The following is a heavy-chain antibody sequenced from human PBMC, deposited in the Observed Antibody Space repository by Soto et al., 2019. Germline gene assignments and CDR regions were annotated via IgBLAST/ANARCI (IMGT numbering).Heavy chain of an antibody. V-gene: IGHV1-58*01. J-gene: IGHJ6*02. CDR3: AADPHYDFWSGYRGDHYYYGMDV. Sequence: ASVKVSCKASGFTFTSSAVQWVRQARGQRLEWIGWIVVGSGNTNYAQKFQERVTITRDMSTSTAYMELSSLRSEDTAVYYCAADPHYDFWSGYRGDHYYYGMDVWGQGTTVTVSS. CDR2: IVVGSGNT. D-gene: IGHD3-3*01. CDR1: GFTFTSSA.